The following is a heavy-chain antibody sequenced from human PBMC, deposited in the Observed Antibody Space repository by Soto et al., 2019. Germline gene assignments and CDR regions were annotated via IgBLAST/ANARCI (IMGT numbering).Heavy chain of an antibody. CDR2: IYYSGST. J-gene: IGHJ4*02. Sequence: KPSETLSLTCTVSGGSISSYYWSWIRQPPGKGLEWIGYIYYSGSTNYNPSLKSRVTISVDTSKNQFSPKLSSVTAADTAVYYCAVIRVPQYYLDYWGQGTLVTVSS. V-gene: IGHV4-59*01. CDR3: AVIRVPQYYLDY. CDR1: GGSISSYY. D-gene: IGHD2-21*01.